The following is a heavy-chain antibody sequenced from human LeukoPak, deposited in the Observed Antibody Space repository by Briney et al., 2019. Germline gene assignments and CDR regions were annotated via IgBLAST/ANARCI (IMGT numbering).Heavy chain of an antibody. CDR2: IYHSGST. V-gene: IGHV4-38-2*01. CDR1: GHSFSSGYY. Sequence: PSETVSLTCAVSGHSFSSGYYWGRIRQPPGKGLEWIGSIYHSGSTYYNPSLKSRVTISVDTSKNQFSLKLSSMTPGHTAVYRWGSHLQYQLPNYFAYSGEGSLVTVSS. D-gene: IGHD2-2*01. J-gene: IGHJ4*02. CDR3: GSHLQYQLPNYFAY.